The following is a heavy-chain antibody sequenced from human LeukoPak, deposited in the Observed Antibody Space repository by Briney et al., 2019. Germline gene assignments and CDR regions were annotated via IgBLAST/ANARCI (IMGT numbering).Heavy chain of an antibody. V-gene: IGHV1-2*02. CDR3: ARARLDYRGLKHHFDY. Sequence: ASVKISCKTSGYSFIGYYVNWVRQAPGQGLEWMGWINPNRGDTKYAQKFQGRVTMTRATSITTTYMELSRIRSDDTAVYYCARARLDYRGLKHHFDYWGQGTLVTVSS. CDR1: GYSFIGYY. CDR2: INPNRGDT. D-gene: IGHD4/OR15-4a*01. J-gene: IGHJ4*02.